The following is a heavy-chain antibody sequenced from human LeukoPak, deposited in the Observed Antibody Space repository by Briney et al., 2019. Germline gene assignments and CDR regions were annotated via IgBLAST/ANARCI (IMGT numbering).Heavy chain of an antibody. CDR3: ARVPAYSSRRRYFDY. J-gene: IGHJ4*02. Sequence: ASVKVSCKASGGTFSSYAISWVRQAPGQGLEWMGRIIPILGIANYAQKFQGRVTITADKSTSTAYMELSSLRSEDTAVYYCARVPAYSSRRRYFDYWGQGTLVTVSS. CDR2: IIPILGIA. CDR1: GGTFSSYA. V-gene: IGHV1-69*04. D-gene: IGHD6-13*01.